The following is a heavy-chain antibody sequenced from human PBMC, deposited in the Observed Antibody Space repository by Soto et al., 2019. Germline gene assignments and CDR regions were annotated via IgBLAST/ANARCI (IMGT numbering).Heavy chain of an antibody. V-gene: IGHV4-4*07. CDR3: AGEGGYFDSSGSGVYHYYGVDD. J-gene: IGHJ6*02. CDR1: CGPISPYY. D-gene: IGHD3-22*01. Sequence: SETLSLTCAVSCGPISPYYWSWIRQPAREGLEWIGRIYYTGSTNYDPPTKSRVSMSLGTAMNQISLKVKSVTAADTAVDYCAGEGGYFDSSGSGVYHYYGVDDWGRGTTVTVSS. CDR2: IYYTGST.